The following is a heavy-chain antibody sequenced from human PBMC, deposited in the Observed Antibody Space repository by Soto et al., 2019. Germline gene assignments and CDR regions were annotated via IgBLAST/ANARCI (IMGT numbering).Heavy chain of an antibody. J-gene: IGHJ6*03. V-gene: IGHV3-9*01. Sequence: EVQLVESGGGLVQPGRSLRLSCAASGFTFDDYAMHWVRQAPGKGLEWVSGISWNSGSIGYADSVKGRFTISRDNAKNSLYLQMNSLRAEDTAVYYCAKDGTHVYYYMDVWGKGTTVTVSS. CDR1: GFTFDDYA. CDR2: ISWNSGSI. CDR3: AKDGTHVYYYMDV.